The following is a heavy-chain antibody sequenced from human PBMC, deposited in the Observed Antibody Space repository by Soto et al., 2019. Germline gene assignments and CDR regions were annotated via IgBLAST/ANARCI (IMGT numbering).Heavy chain of an antibody. CDR3: ARMGMWFGDATYFDY. CDR1: GGSFSGYY. V-gene: IGHV4-34*01. Sequence: SETLSLTCAVYGGSFSGYYWSWIRQPPGKGLEWIGEIYHSGSTNYNPSLKSRVTISVDTSKNQFSLKLSSVTAADTAVYYCARMGMWFGDATYFDYWGQGTLVTVSS. CDR2: IYHSGST. J-gene: IGHJ4*02. D-gene: IGHD3-10*01.